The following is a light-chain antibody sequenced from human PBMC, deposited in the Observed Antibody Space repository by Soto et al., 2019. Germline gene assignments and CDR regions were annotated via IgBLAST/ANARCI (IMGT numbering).Light chain of an antibody. CDR1: SNDITLYNY. J-gene: IGLJ1*01. CDR2: QVT. CDR3: SSYTSSINYV. V-gene: IGLV2-14*01. Sequence: ALTQPTSVSGSPGQSITISCTGTSNDITLYNYVSWYQQYPGKATKLIIYQVTNRPSGVSTRFSGSKSGNTASLTISGLQAEDEADYYCSSYTSSINYVFGTWTKVTVL.